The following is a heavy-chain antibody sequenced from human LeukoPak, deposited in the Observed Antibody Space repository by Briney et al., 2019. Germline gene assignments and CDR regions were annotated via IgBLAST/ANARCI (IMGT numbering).Heavy chain of an antibody. CDR2: ITSSSSTI. D-gene: IGHD6-25*01. CDR3: ARGSVGTYSSGFDP. V-gene: IGHV3-48*01. Sequence: GGSLRLSCAASGFTFSAYSMNWVRQGPGKGLEWVSYITSSSSTIYYADSAKGRFTISRDNAKNSLYLQMNSLRAEDTAVYYCARGSVGTYSSGFDPWGQGTLVTVSS. J-gene: IGHJ5*02. CDR1: GFTFSAYS.